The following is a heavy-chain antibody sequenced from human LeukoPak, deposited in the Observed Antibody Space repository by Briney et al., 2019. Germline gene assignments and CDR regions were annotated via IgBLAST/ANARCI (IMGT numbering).Heavy chain of an antibody. CDR2: INPNSGGT. CDR1: GYTFTGYY. J-gene: IGHJ5*02. V-gene: IGHV1-2*02. Sequence: ASVKVSCKASGYTFTGYYMHWVRQAPGQGLEWMGWINPNSGGTNYAQKFQGRVTMTRDTSISTAYMELSRLRSDDTAVYYCARGSQPVVSGNWFDPWGQGTLVTVSS. CDR3: ARGSQPVVSGNWFDP. D-gene: IGHD2-15*01.